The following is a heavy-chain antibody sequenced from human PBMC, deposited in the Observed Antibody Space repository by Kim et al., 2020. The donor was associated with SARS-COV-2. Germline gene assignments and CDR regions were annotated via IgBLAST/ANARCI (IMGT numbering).Heavy chain of an antibody. J-gene: IGHJ4*02. CDR1: GGSVSSSSYY. V-gene: IGHV4-39*02. CDR2: INHRGNT. CDR3: ARRLREAAGGFDY. D-gene: IGHD6-13*01. Sequence: SETLSLRCTISGGSVSSSSYYWGWIRQPPGKGLEWIGSINHRGNTNYNPSLQSRVALSVDTSKNHFSLKVNSVTATDTAVYYCARRLREAAGGFDYWGQGMLVTVS.